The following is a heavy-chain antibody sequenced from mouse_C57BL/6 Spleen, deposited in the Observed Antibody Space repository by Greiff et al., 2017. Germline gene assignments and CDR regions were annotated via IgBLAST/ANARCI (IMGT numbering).Heavy chain of an antibody. V-gene: IGHV5-6*01. CDR2: ISSGGSYT. Sequence: EVHLVESGGDLVKPGGSLKLSCAASGFTFSSYGMSWVRQTPDKRLEWVATISSGGSYTYYPDSVQGRFTISRDNAKNTLYLQMSSLKSEDTAMYYWARQWDYGYDGAWFAYWGQGTLVTVSA. D-gene: IGHD2-2*01. CDR3: ARQWDYGYDGAWFAY. CDR1: GFTFSSYG. J-gene: IGHJ3*01.